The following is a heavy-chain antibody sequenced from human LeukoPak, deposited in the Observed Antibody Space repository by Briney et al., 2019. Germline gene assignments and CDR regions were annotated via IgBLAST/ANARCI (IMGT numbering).Heavy chain of an antibody. V-gene: IGHV1-18*01. Sequence: ASVKVSCKASGYTFTSYGISWVRQAPGQGLEWMGWISAYNGNTNYAQKLQGRVTMTTDTSTSTAYMELRSLRSDDTAVYYCAKETRGSITMVRGGAFDIWGQGTMVTVSS. CDR1: GYTFTSYG. J-gene: IGHJ3*02. CDR2: ISAYNGNT. CDR3: AKETRGSITMVRGGAFDI. D-gene: IGHD3-10*01.